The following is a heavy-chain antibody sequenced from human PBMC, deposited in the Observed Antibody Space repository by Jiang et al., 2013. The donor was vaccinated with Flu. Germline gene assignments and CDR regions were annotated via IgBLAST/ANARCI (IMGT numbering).Heavy chain of an antibody. CDR2: ISARSGNT. D-gene: IGHD3-22*01. CDR1: GYTFTNYG. Sequence: EVKKPGASVKVSCKASGYTFTNYGINWVRQAPGQGLEWMGWISARSGNTNYAQNLQGRVTLTTDTSTSTAYMELRGLRSDDTAVYYCARGRTHYYDSGAYYYGFWGQGTLVTVSS. V-gene: IGHV1-18*01. CDR3: ARGRTHYYDSGAYYYGF. J-gene: IGHJ4*02.